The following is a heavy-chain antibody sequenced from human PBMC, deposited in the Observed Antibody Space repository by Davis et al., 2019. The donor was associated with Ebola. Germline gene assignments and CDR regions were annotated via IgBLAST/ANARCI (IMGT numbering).Heavy chain of an antibody. V-gene: IGHV1-2*02. CDR1: GYTFTGYH. CDR2: INPYTGGT. Sequence: ASVKVSCKASGYTFTGYHLHWVRQAPGQGLEWMGWINPYTGGTNYAQEFQGRVTMTRDTSISTAYMELTRLRSDNTAVFYCAREGNCSGGSCYYFDYWGQGTLVTVSS. D-gene: IGHD2-15*01. J-gene: IGHJ4*02. CDR3: AREGNCSGGSCYYFDY.